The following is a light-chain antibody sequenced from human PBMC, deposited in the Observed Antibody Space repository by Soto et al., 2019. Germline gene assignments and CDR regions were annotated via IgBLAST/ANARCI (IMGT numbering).Light chain of an antibody. Sequence: QSALTQPASVSGSPGQSITISCTGTSSDVGSYNYVSWYQQYPGKAPKLMIYDVSNRPSGVSYRFSGSKSGNTASLTSSGLQAEDEADYYCSSYTPSSTHEVFGGGTKLTVL. J-gene: IGLJ3*02. CDR2: DVS. CDR3: SSYTPSSTHEV. V-gene: IGLV2-14*01. CDR1: SSDVGSYNY.